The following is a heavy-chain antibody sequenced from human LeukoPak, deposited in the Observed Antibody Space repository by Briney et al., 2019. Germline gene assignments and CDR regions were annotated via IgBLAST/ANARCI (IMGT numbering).Heavy chain of an antibody. D-gene: IGHD6-19*01. V-gene: IGHV3-33*06. J-gene: IGHJ4*02. CDR1: GFTFSSYG. CDR3: AKVGYSSSPDY. CDR2: IWYDGSNK. Sequence: GRSLRLSCAASGFTFSSYGMHWVRQAPGKGLEWVAVIWYDGSNKYYADSVKGRFTISRDNSKNTLYLQMNSLRAEDTAVYYCAKVGYSSSPDYWGQGTLVTLSS.